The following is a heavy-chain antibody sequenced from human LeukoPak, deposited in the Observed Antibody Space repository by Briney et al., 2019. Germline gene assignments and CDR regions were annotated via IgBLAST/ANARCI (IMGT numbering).Heavy chain of an antibody. CDR1: SGSISTSNW. J-gene: IGHJ4*02. D-gene: IGHD6-13*01. CDR2: IYHDGST. V-gene: IGHV4-4*02. Sequence: SSGTLSLTCAVSSGSISTSNWWSWVRQPPGQGLGWIGEIYHDGSTNYNPSLKSRVTISIDKSKNQFSLKLSSVTAADTAVYYCARYAADGRYLEYWGQGTLVTISS. CDR3: ARYAADGRYLEY.